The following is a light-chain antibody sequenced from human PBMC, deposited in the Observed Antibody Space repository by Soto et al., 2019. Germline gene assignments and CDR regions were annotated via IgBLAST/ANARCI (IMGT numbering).Light chain of an antibody. CDR3: QHYNNWPPLT. CDR2: GAS. V-gene: IGKV3-15*01. CDR1: QSVSSN. Sequence: EIVMTQSPATLSVSPGERATLSCRASQSVSSNLAWYQQKPGQAPRLLIYGASTRATGIPARFSGSGSGTEFTLTISSLHAEDFAVYYYQHYNNWPPLTFGQGTKVEIK. J-gene: IGKJ1*01.